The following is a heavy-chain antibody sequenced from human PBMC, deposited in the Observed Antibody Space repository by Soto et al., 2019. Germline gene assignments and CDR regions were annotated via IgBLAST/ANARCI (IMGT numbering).Heavy chain of an antibody. V-gene: IGHV4-4*02. CDR2: ISFSGTT. CDR1: GVSFTSSNW. Sequence: QVHLQESGPGLVKPAGTVSLSCDVSGVSFTSSNWWSWVRQAPGKGLEWIGQISFSGTTVYNSSLASRLSISLDKSENVFSLMLNSVTGADTAMYYCARSASTVTPWMEREEAFDMSGQGTMVTVSP. CDR3: ARSASTVTPWMEREEAFDM. D-gene: IGHD1-1*01. J-gene: IGHJ3*02.